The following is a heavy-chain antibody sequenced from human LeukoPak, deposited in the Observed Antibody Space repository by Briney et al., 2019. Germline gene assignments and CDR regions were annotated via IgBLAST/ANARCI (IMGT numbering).Heavy chain of an antibody. CDR3: ARAILSPSDY. V-gene: IGHV3-74*01. CDR2: INSDGSST. CDR1: GFIFSTYW. J-gene: IGHJ4*02. Sequence: GGSLRLSCAASGFIFSTYWMHWVRQAPGKGLLWVSRINSDGSSTSYADSVRGRFTISRYNAKNTLYLQMNSLRAEDTAVYYCARAILSPSDYWGQGTLVTVSS. D-gene: IGHD2-2*02.